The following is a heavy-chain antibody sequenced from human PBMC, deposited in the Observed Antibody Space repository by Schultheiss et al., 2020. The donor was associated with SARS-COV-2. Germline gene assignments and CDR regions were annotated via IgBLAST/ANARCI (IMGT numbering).Heavy chain of an antibody. CDR2: ISAYNGNT. V-gene: IGHV1-18*01. D-gene: IGHD3-10*01. CDR1: GYTFTSYG. CDR3: ARVAYGHGGPGENAAFDP. Sequence: ASVKVSCKASGYTFTSYGISWVRQAPGQGLEWMGWISAYNGNTNYAQKLQGRVTMTTDTSTSTAYMELRSLRSEDTAVYYCARVAYGHGGPGENAAFDPWGQGTLVTVSS. J-gene: IGHJ5*02.